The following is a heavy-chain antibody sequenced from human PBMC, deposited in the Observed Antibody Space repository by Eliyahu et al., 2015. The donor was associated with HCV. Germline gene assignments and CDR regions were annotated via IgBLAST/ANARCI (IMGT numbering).Heavy chain of an antibody. J-gene: IGHJ5*01. CDR2: ISSSSTYI. D-gene: IGHD3-9*01. Sequence: ELQLXESGGXXVKPGGSLRXPCTXTGVRXAPGKGLEWVSSISSSSTYIFYADSLKGRFTISRDNADNSLYLHLHSLTAADTAVYYCARSFYDILTTSYMHDNWFDSWGQGTLVTVSS. V-gene: IGHV3-21*01. CDR3: ARSFYDILTTSYMHDNWFDS.